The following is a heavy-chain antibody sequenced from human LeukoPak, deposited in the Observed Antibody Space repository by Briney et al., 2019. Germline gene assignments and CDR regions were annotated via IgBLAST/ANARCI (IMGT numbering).Heavy chain of an antibody. Sequence: GGSLRLSCAASGFTVSSNYMSWVRQAPGKGLEWVSGIFGSGGTTYYADSVKGRFTLSRDNSKNTLYLQVKSLRAEDTAVYYCAKGDDGGDSGYFDYWGQGTLVTVSS. V-gene: IGHV3-23*01. CDR3: AKGDDGGDSGYFDY. CDR1: GFTVSSNY. J-gene: IGHJ4*02. CDR2: IFGSGGTT. D-gene: IGHD4-23*01.